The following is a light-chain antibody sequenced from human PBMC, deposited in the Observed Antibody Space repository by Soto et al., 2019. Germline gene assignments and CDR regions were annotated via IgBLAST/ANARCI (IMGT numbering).Light chain of an antibody. V-gene: IGKV3-11*01. CDR1: QSVNNY. J-gene: IGKJ2*01. CDR2: DAS. CDR3: QQGSNWPYT. Sequence: EIVLTQSPATLSLSPGERATLSCRASQSVNNYLAWYQQKPGQAPRLLIYDASNRATGIPARFSGSGSGTDLIPTISILEPEDSAVYYCQQGSNWPYTFGQGTKLEIK.